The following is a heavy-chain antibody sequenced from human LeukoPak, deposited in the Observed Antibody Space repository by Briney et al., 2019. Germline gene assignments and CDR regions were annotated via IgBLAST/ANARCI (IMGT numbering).Heavy chain of an antibody. CDR1: GYTFTSYD. V-gene: IGHV1-8*03. CDR2: INPNSGNT. D-gene: IGHD2-2*01. CDR3: ARESYCSSTSCYGGDAFDI. Sequence: GASVKVSCKASGYTFTSYDINWVRQATGQGLEWMGWINPNSGNTGYAQKFQGRVTITRNTSISTAYMELSSLRSEDTAVYYCARESYCSSTSCYGGDAFDIWGQGTMVTVSS. J-gene: IGHJ3*02.